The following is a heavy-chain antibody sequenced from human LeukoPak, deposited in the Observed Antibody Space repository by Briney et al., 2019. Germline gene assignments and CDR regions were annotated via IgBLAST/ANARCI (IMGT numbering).Heavy chain of an antibody. CDR2: IYSSGST. V-gene: IGHV4-31*03. J-gene: IGHJ4*02. D-gene: IGHD5-18*01. CDR1: GGSISSGGYF. Sequence: PSETLSLTCTVSGGSISSGGYFWNWIRQLPGKGLEWIGYIYSSGSTYNPSLKSRVIISLDTSKNQFSLKLNSVTAADTAVYCCARGGKKTAMVTSWGQGTLVTVPS. CDR3: ARGGKKTAMVTS.